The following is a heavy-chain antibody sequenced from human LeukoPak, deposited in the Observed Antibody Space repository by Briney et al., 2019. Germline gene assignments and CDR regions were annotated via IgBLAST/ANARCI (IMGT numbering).Heavy chain of an antibody. V-gene: IGHV3-15*07. CDR3: STLTSRGLSDS. CDR1: GFLFINAW. J-gene: IGHJ4*02. CDR2: IKSKADGETI. D-gene: IGHD1-20*01. Sequence: GGSLGSSCAASGFLFINAWLNWFRKAQGKGLKWLGRIKSKADGETIDYAAPVKGRFTFPRDDSKNMLYLQMNSLKSEDTAVYYCSTLTSRGLSDSWGQGTLVTVSS.